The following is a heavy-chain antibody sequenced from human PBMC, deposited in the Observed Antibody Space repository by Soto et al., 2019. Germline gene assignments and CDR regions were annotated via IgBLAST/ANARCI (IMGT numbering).Heavy chain of an antibody. Sequence: QVQLQESGPGLVKPSETLSLTCTVSGGCISGYHCNWIRQSPGKGLECIGYIYSGGTTNYNPSLKSRVTMSLDTFKNQLSLNLRSVSAAYTAVSYCARGKLAFYGDLWAQGSLVRVTS. V-gene: IGHV4-59*03. J-gene: IGHJ4*01. D-gene: IGHD4-17*01. CDR2: IYSGGTT. CDR1: GGCISGYH. CDR3: ARGKLAFYGDL.